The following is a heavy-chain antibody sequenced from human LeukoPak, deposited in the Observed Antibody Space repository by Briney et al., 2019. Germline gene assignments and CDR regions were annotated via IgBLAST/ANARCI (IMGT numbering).Heavy chain of an antibody. J-gene: IGHJ2*01. CDR2: INSDGSST. V-gene: IGHV3-74*01. Sequence: GGSLRLSCAASGFTFSSYWMHWVRQVPGKGLVWVSRINSDGSSTDYADSVKDRFTISRDNAKNTLFLQMNSLRGEDTAVYYCARTGSAWYIWYFDLWGRGTLVTVSS. CDR3: ARTGSAWYIWYFDL. D-gene: IGHD6-19*01. CDR1: GFTFSSYW.